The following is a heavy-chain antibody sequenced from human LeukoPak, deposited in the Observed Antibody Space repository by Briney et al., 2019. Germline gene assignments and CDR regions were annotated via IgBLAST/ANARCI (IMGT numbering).Heavy chain of an antibody. V-gene: IGHV1-24*01. CDR3: ASDPVGYCSANGCYSVDY. CDR2: FNPDHGET. CDR1: GYTFSELS. J-gene: IGHJ4*02. Sequence: GASVNLSCTVSGYTFSELSMHWVRQAPGKGLEWMGGFNPDHGETNYAQTFQGRVTMTEDTSTNTSYMELSSLRADDTAVYYCASDPVGYCSANGCYSVDYWGQGTLVTVSS. D-gene: IGHD2-15*01.